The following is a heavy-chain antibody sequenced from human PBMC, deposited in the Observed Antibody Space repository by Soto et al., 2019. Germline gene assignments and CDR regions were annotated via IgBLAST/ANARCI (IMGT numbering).Heavy chain of an antibody. V-gene: IGHV3-30*18. J-gene: IGHJ4*02. D-gene: IGHD3-22*01. CDR1: GFTFSSYG. CDR3: AKADNDSSGS. CDR2: ISYDGSNK. Sequence: QVQLVESGGGVVQPGRSLRLSCAASGFTFSSYGMHWVRQAPGKGLEWVAVISYDGSNKYYADSVKGRFTISRDNSKNTLYLQMNGLRAEDTAVYYCAKADNDSSGSWGQGTLVTVSS.